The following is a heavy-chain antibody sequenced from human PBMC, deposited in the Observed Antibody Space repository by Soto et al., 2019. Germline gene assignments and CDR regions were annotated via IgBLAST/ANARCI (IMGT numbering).Heavy chain of an antibody. J-gene: IGHJ4*02. CDR2: INAGNGNT. D-gene: IGHD3-16*02. CDR1: GYTFTSYA. Sequence: ASVKVSCKASGYTFTSYAMHWVRQAPGQSLEWMGWINAGNGNTKYSQKFQGRITITRDTSASTAYMELRSLRSDDTAVYYCARVKGYSDYDYVWGSYRYTPHFDYWGQGTLVTVSS. V-gene: IGHV1-3*01. CDR3: ARVKGYSDYDYVWGSYRYTPHFDY.